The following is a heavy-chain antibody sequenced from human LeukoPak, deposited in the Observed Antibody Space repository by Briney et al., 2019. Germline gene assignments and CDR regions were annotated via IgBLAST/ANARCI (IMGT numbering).Heavy chain of an antibody. J-gene: IGHJ4*02. CDR3: AKSGQWELPYFDY. D-gene: IGHD1-26*01. CDR1: GFTFSSYW. CDR2: IKQDGSEK. V-gene: IGHV3-7*03. Sequence: GGSLRLSCAASGFTFSSYWMSWVRQAPGKGLEWVANIKQDGSEKYYVDSVKGRFTISRDNSKNTLYLQMNSLRAEDTAVYYCAKSGQWELPYFDYWGQGTLVTASS.